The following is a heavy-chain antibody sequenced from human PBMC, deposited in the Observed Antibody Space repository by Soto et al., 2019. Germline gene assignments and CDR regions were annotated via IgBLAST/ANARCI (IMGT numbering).Heavy chain of an antibody. V-gene: IGHV4-39*01. J-gene: IGHJ6*02. CDR1: GGSISSSSYY. D-gene: IGHD1-26*01. Sequence: QLQLQESGPGLVKPSETLSLTCTVSGGSISSSSYYWGWIRQPPGKGLEWIGSIYYSGSTYYNPSLKSRVTISVETSQNQLPLKLSSVTAADTAVYYCAGPGPYRGSYAGDYYGMDVWGQGPTVTVSS. CDR2: IYYSGST. CDR3: AGPGPYRGSYAGDYYGMDV.